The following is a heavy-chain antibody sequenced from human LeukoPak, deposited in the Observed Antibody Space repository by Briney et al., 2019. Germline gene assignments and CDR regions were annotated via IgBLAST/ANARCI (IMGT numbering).Heavy chain of an antibody. CDR3: ARQAAAADPFDY. V-gene: IGHV4-59*01. CDR2: IHYSGST. D-gene: IGHD6-13*01. CDR1: GGSISSYY. J-gene: IGHJ4*02. Sequence: SETLSLTCTVSGGSISSYYWSWIRQPPGKGLEWIGYIHYSGSTNYNPSLKSRVTISVDTSKNQFSLKLSSVTAADTAVYYCARQAAAADPFDYWGQGTLVTVSS.